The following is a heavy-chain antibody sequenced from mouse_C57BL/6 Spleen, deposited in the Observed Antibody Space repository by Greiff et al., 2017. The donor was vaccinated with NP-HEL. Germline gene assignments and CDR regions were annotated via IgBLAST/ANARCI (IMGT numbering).Heavy chain of an antibody. Sequence: EVQVVESGGGLVQPKGSLKLSCAASGFSFNTYAMNWVRQAPGKGLEWVARIRSKSNNYATYYADSVKDRFTISRDDSESMLYLQMNNLKTEDTAMYYCVRHDSNYGARDYWGQGTSVTVSS. J-gene: IGHJ4*01. CDR1: GFSFNTYA. V-gene: IGHV10-1*01. CDR3: VRHDSNYGARDY. CDR2: IRSKSNNYAT. D-gene: IGHD2-5*01.